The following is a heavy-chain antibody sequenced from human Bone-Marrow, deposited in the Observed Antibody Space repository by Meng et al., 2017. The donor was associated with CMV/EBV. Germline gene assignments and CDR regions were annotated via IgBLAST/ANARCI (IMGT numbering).Heavy chain of an antibody. CDR2: ISYDGLNK. V-gene: IGHV3-30-3*01. CDR1: GFTFRRYD. D-gene: IGHD1-26*01. CDR3: AREVGATTGPAD. J-gene: IGHJ4*02. Sequence: GGSLRLSCAASGFTFRRYDMHWVRQAPGKGLEWVAVISYDGLNKYYADSVEGRFTLSRDNSRHSLYLQMNSLRADDTAVYYCAREVGATTGPADWGQGRLVTVSS.